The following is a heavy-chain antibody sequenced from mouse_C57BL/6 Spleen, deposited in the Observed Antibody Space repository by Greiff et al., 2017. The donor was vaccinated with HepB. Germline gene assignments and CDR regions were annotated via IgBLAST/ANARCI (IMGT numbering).Heavy chain of an antibody. D-gene: IGHD2-1*01. CDR1: GYSFTGYY. J-gene: IGHJ4*01. CDR3: ARYPLYYGGYAMDY. Sequence: DVQLQESGPELVKPGASVKISCKASGYSFTGYYMNWVKQSPEKSLEWIGEINPSTGGTTYNQKFKAKATLTVDKSSSTAYMQLKSLTSEDSAVYYCARYPLYYGGYAMDYWGQGTSVTVSS. V-gene: IGHV1-42*01. CDR2: INPSTGGT.